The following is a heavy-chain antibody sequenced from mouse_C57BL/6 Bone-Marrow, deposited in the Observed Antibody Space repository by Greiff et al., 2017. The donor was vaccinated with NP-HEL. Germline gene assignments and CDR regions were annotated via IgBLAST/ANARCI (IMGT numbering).Heavy chain of an antibody. CDR3: AKVRGTTWFAY. Sequence: VMLVESGGGLVKPGGSLQLSCAASGFPFSSYAMSWVRQTPEKRLEWVATISVVGSYTYYPDNVKGRFTISRDKAKKNLYLQMSHLKSEDTAMYDCAKVRGTTWFAYWGQGTLVTVSA. J-gene: IGHJ3*01. D-gene: IGHD2-14*01. V-gene: IGHV5-4*03. CDR1: GFPFSSYA. CDR2: ISVVGSYT.